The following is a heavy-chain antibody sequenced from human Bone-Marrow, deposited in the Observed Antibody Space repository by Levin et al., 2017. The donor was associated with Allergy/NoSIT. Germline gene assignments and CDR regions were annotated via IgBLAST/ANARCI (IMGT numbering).Heavy chain of an antibody. V-gene: IGHV1-3*04. J-gene: IGHJ3*02. CDR2: IITGNGNT. CDR3: AREVSNGRSDAFDI. CDR1: GYTFTSYA. Sequence: SGESLKISCKASGYTFTSYAMHWVRLAPGQRLEWMGWIITGNGNTKYSQKLQGRVTITRDTSASTVYMELSSLRSEDTAVYYCAREVSNGRSDAFDIWGQGTTVTVSS. D-gene: IGHD2-8*01.